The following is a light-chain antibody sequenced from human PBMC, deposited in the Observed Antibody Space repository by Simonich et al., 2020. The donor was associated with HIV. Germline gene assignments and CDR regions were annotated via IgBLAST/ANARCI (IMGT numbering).Light chain of an antibody. V-gene: IGKV3D-20*02. Sequence: EIVMTQSPATLSVSPGERATLSCRASQSVSSSYLAWYHQKPGQAPRLLIYGASSSATGIPDRFSGSGSGTDFTLTISSLEPEDFAVYYCQQRSNWPPGNTFGGGTKVEIK. CDR2: GAS. CDR1: QSVSSSY. J-gene: IGKJ4*01. CDR3: QQRSNWPPGNT.